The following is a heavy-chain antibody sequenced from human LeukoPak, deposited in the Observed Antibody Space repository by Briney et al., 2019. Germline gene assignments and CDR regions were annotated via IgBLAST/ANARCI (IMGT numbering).Heavy chain of an antibody. CDR3: ARGVVWWGLHY. CDR1: GGSFSGYY. D-gene: IGHD1-26*01. CDR2: INHSGST. J-gene: IGHJ4*02. Sequence: PSETLSLTCAVYGGSFSGYYWSWIRQPPGKGLEWIGEINHSGSTNYNPSLKSRVTISVDTSKNQFSLKLSSVTAADTAVYYCARGVVWWGLHYWGQGTLVTVSS. V-gene: IGHV4-34*01.